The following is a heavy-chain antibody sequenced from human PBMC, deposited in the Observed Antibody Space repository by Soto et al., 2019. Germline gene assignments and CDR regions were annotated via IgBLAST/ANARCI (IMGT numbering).Heavy chain of an antibody. Sequence: EVQLVESGGGVVRPGGSLRLSCAASGFTFDDYGMSWVRQAPGKGLEWVSGINWNGGSTGYADSVKGRFTISRDNAKNPLYLQLNSLSAEDTALYYCARDRFLEWLSPYYFDYWGQGTLVTVSS. CDR2: INWNGGST. V-gene: IGHV3-20*04. J-gene: IGHJ4*02. CDR1: GFTFDDYG. D-gene: IGHD3-3*01. CDR3: ARDRFLEWLSPYYFDY.